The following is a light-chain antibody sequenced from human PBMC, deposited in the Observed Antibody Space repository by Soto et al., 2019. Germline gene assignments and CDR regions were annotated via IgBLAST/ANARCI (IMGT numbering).Light chain of an antibody. V-gene: IGLV2-23*02. CDR1: SSDVGSY. Sequence: QSALTQPASVSGSPGQSITIFCTGTSSDVGSYFSWYQQHPGKAPKLMIYEVSKRPSGVSDRFSGSKSGNTASLIIFGLQPEDEADYYCCSYAGSGRGVFGGGTKLTVL. CDR2: EVS. J-gene: IGLJ3*02. CDR3: CSYAGSGRGV.